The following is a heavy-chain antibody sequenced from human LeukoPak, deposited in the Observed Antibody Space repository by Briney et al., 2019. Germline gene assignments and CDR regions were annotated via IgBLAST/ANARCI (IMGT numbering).Heavy chain of an antibody. V-gene: IGHV1-2*06. CDR2: INPNSGGT. J-gene: IGHJ6*02. D-gene: IGHD3-9*01. CDR1: GYTFTTYA. CDR3: ARGGRDILTGYYTDFYYGMDV. Sequence: GASVKVSCKASGYTFTTYAMHWVRQAPGQGLEWMGRINPNSGGTNYAQKFQGRVTMTRDTSISTAYMELSRLRSDDTAVYYCARGGRDILTGYYTDFYYGMDVWGQGTTVTVSS.